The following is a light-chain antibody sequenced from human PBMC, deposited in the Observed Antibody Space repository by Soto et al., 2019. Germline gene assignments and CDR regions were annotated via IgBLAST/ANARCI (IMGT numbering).Light chain of an antibody. J-gene: IGKJ5*01. Sequence: EIVMTQSPATLSVSPGERATLSCRASQSVSSNLAWYRQKPGQAPRLLIYDASTRATGIPATYSGSGSGTEFTLTISSLQSEDFAVYYCQQYSKWPITFGQGTRLEIK. CDR3: QQYSKWPIT. V-gene: IGKV3-15*01. CDR1: QSVSSN. CDR2: DAS.